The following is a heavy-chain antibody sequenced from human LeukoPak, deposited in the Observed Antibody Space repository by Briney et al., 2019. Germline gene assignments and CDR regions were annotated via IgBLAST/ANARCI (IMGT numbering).Heavy chain of an antibody. CDR3: ARHHYDALYGMDV. D-gene: IGHD3-22*01. CDR2: IYYSGRT. J-gene: IGHJ6*02. Sequence: SETLSLTCTVFGVSISTEYYSWIRQPPGKALEWIGYIYYSGRTNYNPSLNSRVTISVDKSKNQFSVKLSSVTAADTAVYYCARHHYDALYGMDVWGQGTTVTVSS. V-gene: IGHV4-59*08. CDR1: GVSISTEY.